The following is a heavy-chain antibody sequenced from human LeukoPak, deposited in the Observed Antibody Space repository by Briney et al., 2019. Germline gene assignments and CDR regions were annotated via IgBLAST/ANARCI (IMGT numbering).Heavy chain of an antibody. D-gene: IGHD3-22*01. J-gene: IGHJ3*02. V-gene: IGHV4-59*01. CDR3: ARTFGDYYDSSGYYYGSAFDI. CDR1: GGSISSYY. CDR2: IYYSGST. Sequence: PSETLSLTCTVSGGSISSYYWSWIRQPPGKGLEWIGYIYYSGSTNYNPSLKSRVTISVDTSKNQFSLKLSSVTAADTAVYYCARTFGDYYDSSGYYYGSAFDIWGQGTMVTVSS.